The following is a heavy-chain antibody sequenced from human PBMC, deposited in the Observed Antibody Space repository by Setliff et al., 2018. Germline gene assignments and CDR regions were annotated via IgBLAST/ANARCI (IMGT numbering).Heavy chain of an antibody. Sequence: PGGSLRLSCTASGFVFNSYAMHWVRQVPGKGLEFVASITSDGGSSYYANPVKGRFVISRDNSKNTLSLHMDSLRADDMALYYCARVSEYSNYRDFWGQGTPVTVSS. CDR3: ARVSEYSNYRDF. D-gene: IGHD6-6*01. CDR2: ITSDGGSS. J-gene: IGHJ4*02. CDR1: GFVFNSYA. V-gene: IGHV3-64*01.